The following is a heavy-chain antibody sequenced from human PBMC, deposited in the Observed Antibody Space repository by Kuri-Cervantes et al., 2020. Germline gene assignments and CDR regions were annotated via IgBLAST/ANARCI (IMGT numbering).Heavy chain of an antibody. CDR1: GFTFSDYY. Sequence: GGSLRLSCAASGFTFSDYYMSWIRQAPGKGLEWVSSISSSGSTIYYADSVKGRFTISRDDAKNSLYLQMNSLRAEDTAVYYCAKDRGDYYDFWSGFDYWGQGTLVTVSS. CDR3: AKDRGDYYDFWSGFDY. D-gene: IGHD3-3*01. J-gene: IGHJ4*02. V-gene: IGHV3-11*04. CDR2: ISSSGSTI.